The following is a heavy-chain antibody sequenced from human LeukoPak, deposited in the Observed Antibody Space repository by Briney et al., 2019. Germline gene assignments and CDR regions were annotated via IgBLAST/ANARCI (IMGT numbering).Heavy chain of an antibody. CDR2: IRGSGGST. CDR3: AKDPHYDSSGYSFDP. D-gene: IGHD3-22*01. CDR1: GFTFSNYA. V-gene: IGHV3-23*01. J-gene: IGHJ5*02. Sequence: GGSLRLSCAASGFTFSNYAMSWVRQAPGKGLEWVSGIRGSGGSTDYADSVKGRFTISRDNFKNSLYLQMNSLRAEDTAVYYCAKDPHYDSSGYSFDPWGQGTLVTVSS.